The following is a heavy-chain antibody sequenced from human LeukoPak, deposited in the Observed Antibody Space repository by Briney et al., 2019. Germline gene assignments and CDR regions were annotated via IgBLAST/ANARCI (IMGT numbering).Heavy chain of an antibody. CDR3: ASDTAMAYY. CDR1: GFTFSSYS. V-gene: IGHV3-48*01. J-gene: IGHJ4*02. CDR2: ISTSSSTI. Sequence: GGSLRLSCAASGFTFSSYSMNWVRQAPGKGLEWVSSISTSSSTIYYADSVKGRFTISRDNSKNTLYLQMNSLRAEDTAVYYCASDTAMAYYWGQGTLVTVSS. D-gene: IGHD5-18*01.